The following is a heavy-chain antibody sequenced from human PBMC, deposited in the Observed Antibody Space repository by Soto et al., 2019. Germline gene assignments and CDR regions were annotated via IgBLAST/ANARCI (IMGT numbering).Heavy chain of an antibody. J-gene: IGHJ4*02. D-gene: IGHD2-21*02. CDR3: AKDGLMGVTNLAGH. V-gene: IGHV3-30*18. CDR2: ISNDGNNK. Sequence: QVQLVESGGGVVQPGRSLRLSCAASGFTFSTFGMHWVRQAPGKGLEWVAVISNDGNNKYYADSVKGRFTISRDNSKNTLYVQMNSLTAEDTAVYYCAKDGLMGVTNLAGHWGPGTLVTVSS. CDR1: GFTFSTFG.